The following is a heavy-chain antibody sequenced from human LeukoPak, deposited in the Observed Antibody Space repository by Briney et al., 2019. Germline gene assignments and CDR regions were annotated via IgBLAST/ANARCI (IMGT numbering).Heavy chain of an antibody. CDR1: GGSISSYY. D-gene: IGHD4-23*01. Sequence: PSETQSLTCTVSGGSISSYYWSWIRQPPGKGLEWIGYIYYSGSTNYNPSLKSRVTISVDTSKNQFSLKLSSVTAADTAVYYCARGRFYGGYYFDYWGQGTLVTVSS. V-gene: IGHV4-59*01. CDR2: IYYSGST. J-gene: IGHJ4*02. CDR3: ARGRFYGGYYFDY.